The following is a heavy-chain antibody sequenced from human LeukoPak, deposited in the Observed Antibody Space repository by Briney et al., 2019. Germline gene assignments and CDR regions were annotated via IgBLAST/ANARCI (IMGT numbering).Heavy chain of an antibody. V-gene: IGHV3-20*04. CDR3: ARGATDITRWFDP. CDR1: GFTFDDYG. CDR2: INWKGGRT. Sequence: GGSLRLSCAASGFTFDDYGMSWVRQAPGKGLEWVSGINWKGGRTGYADSVKGRFTISRDNAKNSLYLQMNGLRAEDTAAYYCARGATDITRWFDPWGQGTLVIVSS. D-gene: IGHD3-3*01. J-gene: IGHJ5*02.